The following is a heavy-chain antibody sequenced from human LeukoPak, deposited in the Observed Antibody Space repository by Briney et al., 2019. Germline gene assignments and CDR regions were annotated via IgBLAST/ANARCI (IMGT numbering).Heavy chain of an antibody. CDR3: TTYPRVATTPFDY. V-gene: IGHV3-48*01. CDR2: ISGSSSTI. Sequence: GGSLRLSCTGTGFTFSGHSINWIRQAPGKGLEWVSYISGSSSTIYYADSVKGRFTISRDNGKNSLYLQMNSLRAEDTAVYYCTTYPRVATTPFDYWGQGTLVTVSS. CDR1: GFTFSGHS. J-gene: IGHJ4*02. D-gene: IGHD5-12*01.